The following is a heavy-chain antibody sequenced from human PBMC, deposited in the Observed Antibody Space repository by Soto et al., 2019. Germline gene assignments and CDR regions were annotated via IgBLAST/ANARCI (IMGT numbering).Heavy chain of an antibody. J-gene: IGHJ4*02. Sequence: GGSLRLSCAASEFTFSNYARSWVRQAPGKGLEWVSAISYGGGTTYYADSVKGRFTISRDTSKNTLYLQMNSLRAEDTAVYYCVQTTGWPGFDFWGQGTLVTVSS. CDR3: VQTTGWPGFDF. V-gene: IGHV3-23*01. D-gene: IGHD6-19*01. CDR2: ISYGGGTT. CDR1: EFTFSNYA.